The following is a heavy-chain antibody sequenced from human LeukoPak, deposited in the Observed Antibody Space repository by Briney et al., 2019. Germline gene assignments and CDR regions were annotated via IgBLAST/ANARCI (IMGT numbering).Heavy chain of an antibody. J-gene: IGHJ4*02. Sequence: GGSLRLSCAASGFTFSSYSMNWVRQAPGKGLEWVSYISSSSSTIYCADSVKGRFTISRDNAKNSLYLQMNSLRAEDTAVYYCARVMGIVVVPAAIGDIDYWGQGTLVTVSS. V-gene: IGHV3-48*01. CDR2: ISSSSSTI. CDR3: ARVMGIVVVPAAIGDIDY. D-gene: IGHD2-2*03. CDR1: GFTFSSYS.